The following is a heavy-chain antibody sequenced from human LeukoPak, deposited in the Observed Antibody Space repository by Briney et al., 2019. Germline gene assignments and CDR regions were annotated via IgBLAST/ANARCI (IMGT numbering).Heavy chain of an antibody. CDR1: GFTFSGYW. V-gene: IGHV3-7*01. CDR3: ASRRWLQLRYFDY. D-gene: IGHD5-24*01. J-gene: IGHJ4*02. Sequence: GGSLRLSCAASGFTFSGYWMSWVRQAPGKGLEWVANIKQDGSEKYCVDSVEGRFTISRDNAKNSLYLQMNSLRAEDTAVYYCASRRWLQLRYFDYWGQGTLVTVSS. CDR2: IKQDGSEK.